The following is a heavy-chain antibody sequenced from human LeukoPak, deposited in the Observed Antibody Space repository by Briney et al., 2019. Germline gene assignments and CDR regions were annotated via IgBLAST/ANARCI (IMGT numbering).Heavy chain of an antibody. Sequence: SETLPLTCTVSGGSISSGDYYWSWIRQPPGKGLEWIGYIYYSGSTYYNPSLKSRVTISVDTSKNQFSLKLSSVTAADTAVYYCARDPLYDSSGSWGQGTLVTVSS. V-gene: IGHV4-30-4*01. J-gene: IGHJ5*02. CDR2: IYYSGST. CDR1: GGSISSGDYY. CDR3: ARDPLYDSSGS. D-gene: IGHD3-22*01.